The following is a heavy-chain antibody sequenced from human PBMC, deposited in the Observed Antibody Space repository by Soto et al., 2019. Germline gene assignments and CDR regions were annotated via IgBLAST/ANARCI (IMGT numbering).Heavy chain of an antibody. V-gene: IGHV4-30-4*01. CDR3: ARGRYCLTGSCFPNWFDS. D-gene: IGHD2-15*01. CDR1: GDSISTVDYF. Sequence: PSETLSLTCSVSGDSISTVDYFWACIRQPPGQTLEYIGYIYKSATTYYNPSFESRVAISLDTSKSQFPLTVTSVTAGDTAVYFCARGRYCLTGSCFPNWFDSWGRGTLVTVS. J-gene: IGHJ5*01. CDR2: IYKSATT.